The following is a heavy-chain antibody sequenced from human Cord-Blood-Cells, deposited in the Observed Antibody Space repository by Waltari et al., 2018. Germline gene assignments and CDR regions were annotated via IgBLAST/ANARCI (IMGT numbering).Heavy chain of an antibody. CDR3: AEIRGFDY. Sequence: QVQLVESGGGVVQPGRSLRLSCAASGLTFSSYAMHWVRQAPGKGLEWVAVISYDGSNKYYAESVKGRFTISRDNSKNTLYLQMNSLRAEDTAVYYCAEIRGFDYWGQGTLVTVSS. CDR2: ISYDGSNK. D-gene: IGHD3-10*01. J-gene: IGHJ4*02. V-gene: IGHV3-30-3*01. CDR1: GLTFSSYA.